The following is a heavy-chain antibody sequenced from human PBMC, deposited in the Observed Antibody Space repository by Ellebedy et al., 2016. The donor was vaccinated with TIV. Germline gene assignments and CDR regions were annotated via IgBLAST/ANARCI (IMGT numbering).Heavy chain of an antibody. CDR3: AAYYYASSGYLNWFDP. V-gene: IGHV4-34*01. Sequence: MPSETLSLTCTVYGGSFSGYYWSWIRQPPGKGLEWIGEINHSGSTNYNPSLKSRVTISVDTSKNQFSLKLSSVTAADTAVYYCAAYYYASSGYLNWFDPWGQGTLVTVSS. CDR1: GGSFSGYY. J-gene: IGHJ5*02. D-gene: IGHD3-22*01. CDR2: INHSGST.